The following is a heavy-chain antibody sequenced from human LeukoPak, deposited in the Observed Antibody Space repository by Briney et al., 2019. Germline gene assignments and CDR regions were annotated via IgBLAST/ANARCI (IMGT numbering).Heavy chain of an antibody. CDR1: GFTFNNYA. J-gene: IGHJ5*02. D-gene: IGHD2-2*01. CDR3: ARDREYCSGTSCTAKNWFDP. CDR2: ISYDGSVK. V-gene: IGHV3-30*04. Sequence: GGSLRLSCAASGFTFNNYALHWVRQAPGEGLEWVAVISYDGSVKYYAESAKGRFTISRDNSKNNLYLQMNSLRAEDTAVYYCARDREYCSGTSCTAKNWFDPWGQGTLVTVSS.